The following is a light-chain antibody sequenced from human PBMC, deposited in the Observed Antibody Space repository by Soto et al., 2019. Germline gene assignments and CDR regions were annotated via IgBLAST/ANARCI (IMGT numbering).Light chain of an antibody. V-gene: IGKV1-39*01. Sequence: DIQMTQSPSSVSASVGDRVTITCRASQSISSWLAWYQQRPGKAPKLLIYSAYTLQTGVQSRFSGSGSGTDFTLTISSLQPEDFATYYCKQSYNGPFTFGPGTKVDIK. CDR2: SAY. CDR3: KQSYNGPFT. CDR1: QSISSW. J-gene: IGKJ3*01.